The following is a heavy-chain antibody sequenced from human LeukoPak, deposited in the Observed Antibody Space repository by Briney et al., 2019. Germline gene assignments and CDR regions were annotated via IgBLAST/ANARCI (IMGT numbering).Heavy chain of an antibody. J-gene: IGHJ6*02. Sequence: ASVKVSCKASGYTFTSYGISWVRQAPGQGLEWMGWISAYNGNTNYAQKLQGRVTMTTDTSTGTAYMELRSLRSDDTAVYYCARDGRLVVRYYYYYGMDVWGQGTTVTVSS. D-gene: IGHD2-21*01. CDR2: ISAYNGNT. CDR1: GYTFTSYG. CDR3: ARDGRLVVRYYYYYGMDV. V-gene: IGHV1-18*01.